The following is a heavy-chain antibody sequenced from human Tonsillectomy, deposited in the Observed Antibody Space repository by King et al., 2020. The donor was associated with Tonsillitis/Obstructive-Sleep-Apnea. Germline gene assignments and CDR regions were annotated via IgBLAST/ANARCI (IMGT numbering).Heavy chain of an antibody. J-gene: IGHJ4*02. CDR3: ARGPNYSSSWYNY. CDR1: GGSFGGYY. CDR2: INHSGST. V-gene: IGHV4-34*01. Sequence: VQLPQWGAGLLKPSETLSLTCAVYGGSFGGYYWSWIRQPPGKGLEWIGEINHSGSTNYNPSLKSRVTISVDTSKNQFSLKLSSVTAADTAVYYCARGPNYSSSWYNYWGQGTLVTVSS. D-gene: IGHD6-13*01.